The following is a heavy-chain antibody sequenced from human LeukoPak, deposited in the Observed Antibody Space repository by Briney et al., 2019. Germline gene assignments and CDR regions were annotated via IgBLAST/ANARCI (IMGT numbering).Heavy chain of an antibody. CDR3: AKDWYWEPGAGQSYYYYGMDV. V-gene: IGHV3-23*01. CDR2: ISGSGGST. Sequence: GGSLRLSCAASGFTFSSYAMSWVRQAPGKGLEWVSDISGSGGSTYYADSVKGRFTISRENSKNTLYLQMNSLRAEDTAVYYCAKDWYWEPGAGQSYYYYGMDVWGKGTTVTVSS. CDR1: GFTFSSYA. D-gene: IGHD1-14*01. J-gene: IGHJ6*04.